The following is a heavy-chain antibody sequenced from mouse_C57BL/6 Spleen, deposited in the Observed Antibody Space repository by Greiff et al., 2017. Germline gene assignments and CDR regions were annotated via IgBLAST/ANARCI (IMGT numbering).Heavy chain of an antibody. V-gene: IGHV1-4*01. J-gene: IGHJ2*01. CDR1: GYTFTSYT. D-gene: IGHD4-1*01. CDR3: AREGELAFDY. Sequence: VQLQQSGAELARPGASVKMSCKASGYTFTSYTMHWVKQRPGQGLEWIGYINPSSGYTKYNQKFKDKATLTADKSSSTAYMQLSSLTSEDSAVYYCAREGELAFDYWGQGTTLTVSS. CDR2: INPSSGYT.